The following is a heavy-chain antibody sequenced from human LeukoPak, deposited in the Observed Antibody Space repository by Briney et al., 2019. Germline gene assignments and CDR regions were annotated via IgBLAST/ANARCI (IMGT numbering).Heavy chain of an antibody. J-gene: IGHJ4*02. CDR3: ASGSPGGGDVET. V-gene: IGHV1-8*03. Sequence: ASVKVSCKASGYTFTTFDINWVRQATGQGLEWMGWVSPNSGITGYAQKFQDRVTITGDTSISTAYMELSSLRSEDTAVYYCASGSPGGGDVETWGQGTLVTVSS. CDR2: VSPNSGIT. D-gene: IGHD2-21*02. CDR1: GYTFTTFD.